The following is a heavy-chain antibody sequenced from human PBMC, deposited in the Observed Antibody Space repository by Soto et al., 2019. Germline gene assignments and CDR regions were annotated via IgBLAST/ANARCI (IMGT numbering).Heavy chain of an antibody. J-gene: IGHJ5*02. CDR3: ARGVRYCSSTSCYLDWFDP. V-gene: IGHV4-34*01. Sequence: SETLSLTCAVYGGSFSGYYWSWIRQPPGKGLEWIGEINHSGITNYNPSLKSRVTISVDTSKNQFSLKLSSVTAADIAVYYCARGVRYCSSTSCYLDWFDPWGQGTLVT. CDR1: GGSFSGYY. CDR2: INHSGIT. D-gene: IGHD2-2*01.